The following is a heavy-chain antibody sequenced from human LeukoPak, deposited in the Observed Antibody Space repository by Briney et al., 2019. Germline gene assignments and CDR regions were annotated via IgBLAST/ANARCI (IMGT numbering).Heavy chain of an antibody. J-gene: IGHJ3*02. CDR1: GGSISSYY. Sequence: PSETLSLTCTVSGGSISSYYWSWIRQPPGRGLEWIGYIYYSGSTNYNPSLKSRVTISLDTSENQFSLKVNSVTAADTAVYYCATQYPAGTNAFDIWGQGTMVTVSS. CDR2: IYYSGST. CDR3: ATQYPAGTNAFDI. V-gene: IGHV4-59*08. D-gene: IGHD6-13*01.